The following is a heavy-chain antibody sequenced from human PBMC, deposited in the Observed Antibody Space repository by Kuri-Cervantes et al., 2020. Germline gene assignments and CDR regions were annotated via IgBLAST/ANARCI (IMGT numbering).Heavy chain of an antibody. V-gene: IGHV3-23*01. CDR3: AKDRVAAGSYYYYGMDV. CDR1: GFTFRNYA. Sequence: GESLKISCAASGFTFRNYAMTWVRQAPGKGLEWVSTISGSGGDTYYADSVKGRFTISRDNPKNTLYLQMNSLRAEDTAVYYCAKDRVAAGSYYYYGMDVWGQGTTVTVSS. CDR2: ISGSGGDT. D-gene: IGHD6-13*01. J-gene: IGHJ6*02.